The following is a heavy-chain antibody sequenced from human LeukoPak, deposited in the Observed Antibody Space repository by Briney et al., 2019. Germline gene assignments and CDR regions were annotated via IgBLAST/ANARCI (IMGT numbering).Heavy chain of an antibody. Sequence: SETLSLTCTVSGGSISSYYWSWIRQPAGKGLEWIGRIYTSGSTNYNPSLKSRVTMSVDRSKNQFSLWLRYVTAADTAVYYCARVDVELQGIYYFYYMNVWGKGTTVTVSS. CDR1: GGSISSYY. J-gene: IGHJ6*03. CDR3: ARVDVELQGIYYFYYMNV. V-gene: IGHV4-4*07. CDR2: IYTSGST. D-gene: IGHD1-7*01.